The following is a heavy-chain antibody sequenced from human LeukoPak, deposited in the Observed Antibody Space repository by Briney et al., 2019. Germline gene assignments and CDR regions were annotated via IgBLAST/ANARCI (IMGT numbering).Heavy chain of an antibody. CDR3: ARDDHSSGKSGDAFDI. CDR1: GGSISSYY. Sequence: SETLSLTCTVSGGSISSYYWSWIRQPAGKGLEWIGRIYTSGSTNYNPSLKSGVTMSVDKSKNQFSLKLSSVTAADTAVYYCARDDHSSGKSGDAFDIWGQGTMVTVSS. V-gene: IGHV4-4*07. CDR2: IYTSGST. D-gene: IGHD3-22*01. J-gene: IGHJ3*02.